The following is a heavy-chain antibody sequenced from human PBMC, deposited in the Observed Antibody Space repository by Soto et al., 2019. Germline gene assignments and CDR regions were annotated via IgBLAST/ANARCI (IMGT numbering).Heavy chain of an antibody. Sequence: GSLRLSCGASGFSVKRYWMHWVRQAPGKGLVWLSRFGGDENYTDYADSVRGRFTISRDIAKNTIYLQMNSLRAEDTAVYYCGKGKELGVVRYGLDAWGQGTTVTVYS. CDR1: GFSVKRYW. D-gene: IGHD3-3*01. J-gene: IGHJ6*02. CDR2: FGGDENYT. CDR3: GKGKELGVVRYGLDA. V-gene: IGHV3-74*01.